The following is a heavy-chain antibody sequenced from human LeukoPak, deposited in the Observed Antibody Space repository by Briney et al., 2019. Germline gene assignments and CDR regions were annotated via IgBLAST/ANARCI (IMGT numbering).Heavy chain of an antibody. D-gene: IGHD3-22*01. CDR2: ISNDGSNK. CDR1: GFTFGSSS. V-gene: IGHV3-30-3*01. Sequence: GGSLRLSCAASGFTFGSSSMHWVRQAPGKGLEWVAVISNDGSNKFYADSVKGRFTISRDDSKNTLYLQMNSLRGYDTAVYYCARPLSNGYFHDSGGYYPYAMDIWGQGTTVTVSS. CDR3: ARPLSNGYFHDSGGYYPYAMDI. J-gene: IGHJ6*02.